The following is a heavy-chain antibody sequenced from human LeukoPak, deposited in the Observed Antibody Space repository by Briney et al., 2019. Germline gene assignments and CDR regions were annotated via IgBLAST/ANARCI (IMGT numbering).Heavy chain of an antibody. CDR1: GGSISSYY. CDR3: ARARYYYDSSGYYYYYYGMDV. J-gene: IGHJ6*02. V-gene: IGHV4-59*12. CDR2: IYYSGST. Sequence: TSETLSLTCTVSGGSISSYYWSWIRQPPGKGLEWIGYIYYSGSTNYNPSLKSRVTISVDTSKNQFSLKLSSVTAADTAVYYCARARYYYDSSGYYYYYYGMDVWGQGTTVTVSS. D-gene: IGHD3-22*01.